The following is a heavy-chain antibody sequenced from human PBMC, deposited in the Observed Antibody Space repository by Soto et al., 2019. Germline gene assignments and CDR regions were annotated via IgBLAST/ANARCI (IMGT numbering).Heavy chain of an antibody. CDR2: ISYDGSNK. CDR1: GYTFSSYG. Sequence: GSLRLSCAASGYTFSSYGMHWVRQAPGKGLEWVAVISYDGSNKYYADSVKGRFTISRDNSKNTLYLQMNSLRAEDTAVYYCAKDRGSGSTSWYNGWFDPWGQGTLVTVSS. CDR3: AKDRGSGSTSWYNGWFDP. J-gene: IGHJ5*02. V-gene: IGHV3-30*18. D-gene: IGHD2-2*02.